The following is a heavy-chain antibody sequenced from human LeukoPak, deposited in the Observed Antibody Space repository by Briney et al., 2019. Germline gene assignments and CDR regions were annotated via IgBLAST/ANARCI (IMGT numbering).Heavy chain of an antibody. CDR1: GYTFTSYY. Sequence: ASVKVSCKSSGYTFTSYYMHWVRQGPGQGLEWIGIINPSGGSTSYAQKFQGRVTMTRDTPTNTVYMELSSLRSEDTAVFYCVRGASSIAALNPFWYFDLWGRGTLVTVSS. V-gene: IGHV1-46*01. CDR3: VRGASSIAALNPFWYFDL. CDR2: INPSGGST. J-gene: IGHJ2*01. D-gene: IGHD6-6*01.